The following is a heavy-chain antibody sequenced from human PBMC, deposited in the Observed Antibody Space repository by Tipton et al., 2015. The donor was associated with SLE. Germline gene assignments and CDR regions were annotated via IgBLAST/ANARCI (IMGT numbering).Heavy chain of an antibody. D-gene: IGHD2/OR15-2a*01. CDR1: GVSISSSSYY. J-gene: IGHJ4*02. CDR3: ARRSITPYFDF. CDR2: IHYSGTP. V-gene: IGHV4-39*07. Sequence: TLSLTCTVSGVSISSSSYYWTWIRPPPGKGLEWIGSIHYSGTPYYNPSLKSRVTISVDTSKNQFSLKLTSVTAADTAVYYCARRSITPYFDFWGQGRLVTVSS.